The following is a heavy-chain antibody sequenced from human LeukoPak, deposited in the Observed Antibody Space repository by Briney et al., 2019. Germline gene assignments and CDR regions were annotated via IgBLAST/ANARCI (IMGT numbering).Heavy chain of an antibody. CDR3: ARRGGLGRIKVVPVYFDY. CDR2: ISYDGFDK. D-gene: IGHD2-8*01. Sequence: PGGSLRLSCAASRFTFSNYAVHWVRQAPGKGLEWVAVISYDGFDKYYADSVKGRFTISRDNSKNTVQLQLNSLRAADTAVYYCARRGGLGRIKVVPVYFDYWGQGTLVTVSS. CDR1: RFTFSNYA. J-gene: IGHJ4*02. V-gene: IGHV3-30*04.